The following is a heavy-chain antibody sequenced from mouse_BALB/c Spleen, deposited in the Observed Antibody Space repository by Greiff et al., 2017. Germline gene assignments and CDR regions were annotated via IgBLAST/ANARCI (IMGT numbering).Heavy chain of an antibody. Sequence: EVQLVESGGGLVQPGGSLKLSCAASGFTFSSYGMSWVRQTPDKRLELVATINSNGGSTYYPDSVKGRFTISRDNAKNTLYLQMSSLKSEDTAMYYCARDGNYVGAMDYWGQGTSVTVSS. CDR3: ARDGNYVGAMDY. J-gene: IGHJ4*01. CDR2: INSNGGST. D-gene: IGHD2-1*01. CDR1: GFTFSSYG. V-gene: IGHV5-6-3*01.